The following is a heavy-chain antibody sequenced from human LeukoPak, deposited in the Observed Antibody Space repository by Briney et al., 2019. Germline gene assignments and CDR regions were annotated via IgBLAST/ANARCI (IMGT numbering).Heavy chain of an antibody. CDR1: GGSISSYY. CDR2: IYYSGTT. CDR3: ARDLAYSNYVGWFDP. D-gene: IGHD4-11*01. J-gene: IGHJ5*02. V-gene: IGHV4-59*12. Sequence: SETLSLTCTVSGGSISSYYWSWIRQPPGKGLEWIGYIYYSGTTNYNPSLKSRVTISVDTSKNQFSLKLSSVTAADTAVYYCARDLAYSNYVGWFDPWGQGTLVTVSS.